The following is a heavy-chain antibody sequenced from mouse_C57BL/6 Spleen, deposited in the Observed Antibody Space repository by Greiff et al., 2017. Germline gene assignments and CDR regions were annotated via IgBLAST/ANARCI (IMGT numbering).Heavy chain of an antibody. V-gene: IGHV5-6*02. D-gene: IGHD2-3*01. CDR2: ISSSGSYT. Sequence: EVKLVESGGDLVKPGGSLKLSCAASGFTFSSYGMSWVRQTPDKRLEWVATISSSGSYTYYPDSVKGRFTISRDNDKNSMYLQMSSLKSEDTAMSYCARRGIYDEAWIAYWGQGTLVTVSA. J-gene: IGHJ3*01. CDR1: GFTFSSYG. CDR3: ARRGIYDEAWIAY.